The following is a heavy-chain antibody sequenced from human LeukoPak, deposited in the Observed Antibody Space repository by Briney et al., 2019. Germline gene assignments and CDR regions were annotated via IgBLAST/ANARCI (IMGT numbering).Heavy chain of an antibody. CDR1: GGTFSSYA. CDR3: ASYLHDFWSGYADAFDI. J-gene: IGHJ3*02. D-gene: IGHD3-3*01. V-gene: IGHV1-69*05. Sequence: GASVKVSCKASGGTFSSYAISWVRQAPGQGLEWMGGIIPIFGTANYAQKFQGRVTITTDESTSTAYMELSSLRSEDTAVYYCASYLHDFWSGYADAFDIWGQGTMVTVSS. CDR2: IIPIFGTA.